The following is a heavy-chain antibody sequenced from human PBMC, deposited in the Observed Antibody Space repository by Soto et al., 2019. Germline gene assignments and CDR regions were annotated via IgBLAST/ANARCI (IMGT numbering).Heavy chain of an antibody. Sequence: QVQRVESGGGLVKPGGSLRLSCAASGFTFSAYYMSWIRQAPGKGLEWISYIGGTSTYTNYADSLKGRFTISRDNVNNPLYLHIRSLSAHSTAVYYCPRLGERFPYWYFDLWGRGTLVTVSP. V-gene: IGHV3-11*05. CDR2: IGGTSTYT. J-gene: IGHJ2*01. CDR3: PRLGERFPYWYFDL. D-gene: IGHD2-21*01. CDR1: GFTFSAYY.